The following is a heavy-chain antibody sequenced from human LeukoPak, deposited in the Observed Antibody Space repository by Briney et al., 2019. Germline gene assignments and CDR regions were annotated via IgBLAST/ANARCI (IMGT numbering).Heavy chain of an antibody. CDR1: GGSISSSSYY. CDR3: ARVLSSGYYADY. D-gene: IGHD3-22*01. Sequence: SETLSLTCTVSGGSISSSSYYWGWIRQPPGKGLEWIGSIYYSGSTYYNPSLKSRVTISVDTSKNQFSLKLSSVTAADTAVYYCARVLSSGYYADYWGQGTQVTVSS. CDR2: IYYSGST. V-gene: IGHV4-39*07. J-gene: IGHJ4*02.